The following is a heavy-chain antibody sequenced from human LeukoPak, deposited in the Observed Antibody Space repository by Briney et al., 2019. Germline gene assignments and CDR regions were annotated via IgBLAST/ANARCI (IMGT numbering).Heavy chain of an antibody. CDR1: GFTFSGSW. J-gene: IGHJ6*02. Sequence: GGSLRLSCAASGFTFSGSWMSWVRQAPGKGLEWVANIKQDGSEKYYVDSVKGRFTISRDNAKNPLYLQMNSLRAEDTAVYSCARHQLLAYYYYGMDVWGQGTSVTVSS. CDR2: IKQDGSEK. CDR3: ARHQLLAYYYYGMDV. D-gene: IGHD2-2*01. V-gene: IGHV3-7*01.